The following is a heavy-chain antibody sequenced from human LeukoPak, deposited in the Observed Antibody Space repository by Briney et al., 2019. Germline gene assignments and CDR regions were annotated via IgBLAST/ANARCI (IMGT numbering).Heavy chain of an antibody. CDR1: GFTFSNYE. Sequence: PGGSLRLSCAASGFTFSNYEMNWVRQAPGKGLEWVSYISDSGSTIHYADSVKGRFTISRDNAKKTVYLQMNSLRVEDTAIYYCTRHYGTGFYGMDVWGQGTTVTVSS. D-gene: IGHD3-10*01. V-gene: IGHV3-48*03. CDR3: TRHYGTGFYGMDV. J-gene: IGHJ6*02. CDR2: ISDSGSTI.